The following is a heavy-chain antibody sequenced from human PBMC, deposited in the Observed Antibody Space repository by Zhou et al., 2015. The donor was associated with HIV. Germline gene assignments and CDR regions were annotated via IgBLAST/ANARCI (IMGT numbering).Heavy chain of an antibody. J-gene: IGHJ6*02. CDR3: ARDAFEVYYFYALDV. CDR2: IYSGGNT. Sequence: EVLLVQTGGGLIQPGGSLRLSCAASGFTVSRSYMTWVRQTPGKGLEWVSVIYSGGNTYYADSVRGRFTISRDNAKNSVYLQMNRLRGDDTAIYYCARDAFEVYYFYALDVWGQGTTVTVSS. V-gene: IGHV3-53*02. D-gene: IGHD3-9*01. CDR1: GFTVSRSY.